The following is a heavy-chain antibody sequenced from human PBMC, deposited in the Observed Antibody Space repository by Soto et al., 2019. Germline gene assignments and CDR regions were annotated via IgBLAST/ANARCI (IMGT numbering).Heavy chain of an antibody. CDR1: GFTFSSYA. J-gene: IGHJ4*02. Sequence: GGSLRLSCAASGFTFSSYAMHWVRQAPGKGLEWVAVISYDGSNKYYADSVKGRFTISRDNSKNTLYLQMNSLRAEDTAVYYCARDLRSGITMVRVPRGYFDYWGQGTLVTVSS. CDR3: ARDLRSGITMVRVPRGYFDY. CDR2: ISYDGSNK. V-gene: IGHV3-30-3*01. D-gene: IGHD3-10*01.